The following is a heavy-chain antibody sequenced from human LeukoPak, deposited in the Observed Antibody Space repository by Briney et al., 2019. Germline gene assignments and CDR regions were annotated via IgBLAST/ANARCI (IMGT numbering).Heavy chain of an antibody. CDR3: ARGTDNWFDP. Sequence: ASVMVSCKASGCTFTSYYIHWVRQAPGQGLEWMGIINPSGSSTNYAQKFQGRVTMTRDTSTSTVYMQLSSLRSEDTAVYYCARGTDNWFDPWGQGTLVTVSS. CDR1: GCTFTSYY. J-gene: IGHJ5*02. V-gene: IGHV1-46*01. CDR2: INPSGSST.